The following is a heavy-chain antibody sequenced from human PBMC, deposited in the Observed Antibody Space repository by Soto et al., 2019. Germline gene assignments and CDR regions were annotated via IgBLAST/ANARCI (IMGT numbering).Heavy chain of an antibody. D-gene: IGHD6-6*01. CDR1: GGSFSGYY. Sequence: QVQLQQWGAGLLKPSETLSLTCAVYGGSFSGYYWSWIRQPPGKGLEWIGEINHSGSTNYNPSLKSRVTISVDTSKNQFSLKLSSVTAADTAVYYCARGDSSSSGGYFDYWGQGTLVTVSS. CDR3: ARGDSSSSGGYFDY. V-gene: IGHV4-34*01. J-gene: IGHJ4*02. CDR2: INHSGST.